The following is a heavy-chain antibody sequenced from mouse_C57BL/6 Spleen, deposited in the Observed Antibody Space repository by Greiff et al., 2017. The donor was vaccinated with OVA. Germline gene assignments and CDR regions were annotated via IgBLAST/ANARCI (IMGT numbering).Heavy chain of an antibody. CDR2: INPSNGGT. CDR1: GYTFTSYW. Sequence: VQLQQPGTDLVKPGASVKLSCKASGYTFTSYWMHWVKQRPGQGLEWMGNINPSNGGTNYNEKFKSQATLTVDKSSSTAYMQLSSLTSEDSAVYYCARSITTVVATGMDYWGQGTSVTVSS. V-gene: IGHV1-53*01. J-gene: IGHJ4*01. CDR3: ARSITTVVATGMDY. D-gene: IGHD1-1*01.